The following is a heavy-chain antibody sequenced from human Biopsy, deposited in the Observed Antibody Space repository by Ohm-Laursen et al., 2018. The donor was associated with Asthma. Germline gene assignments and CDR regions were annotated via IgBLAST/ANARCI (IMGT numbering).Heavy chain of an antibody. CDR2: IYSGGTS. Sequence: LSLTCAASGFTVSRDHMFWVRQAPGKGLEWVSVIYSGGTSHTADSVRGRFTISRDFSKNTLHLQMHSLRVEDTAVYYCARGDSSGWLHYYFDYWGQGTLVTVSS. D-gene: IGHD6-19*01. V-gene: IGHV3-53*01. J-gene: IGHJ4*02. CDR1: GFTVSRDH. CDR3: ARGDSSGWLHYYFDY.